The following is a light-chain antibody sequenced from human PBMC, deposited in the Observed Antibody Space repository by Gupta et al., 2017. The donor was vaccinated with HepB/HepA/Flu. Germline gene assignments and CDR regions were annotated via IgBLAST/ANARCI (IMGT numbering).Light chain of an antibody. Sequence: SSELTQPPSVSVSPGQTARITCSGDALPKQYAYWYQQKPGQAPVLVIYKDSERPSGIPERFSGSSSGTTVTLXIXGVQAEXEDDYYCQSADSSAVVFGGGTKLTVL. CDR3: QSADSSAVV. CDR2: KDS. V-gene: IGLV3-25*03. CDR1: ALPKQY. J-gene: IGLJ2*01.